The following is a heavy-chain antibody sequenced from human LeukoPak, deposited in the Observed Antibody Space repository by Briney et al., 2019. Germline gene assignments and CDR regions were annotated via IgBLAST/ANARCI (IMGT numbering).Heavy chain of an antibody. J-gene: IGHJ4*02. CDR1: GVTFRSYW. CDR3: VRGGVTGSETYYVLN. D-gene: IGHD3-10*01. CDR2: INNDGSTT. Sequence: TVRSLRLSRAASGVTFRSYWMGWGRQGPGKGLGWVSGINNDGSTTRYADSVKGRFAITRDNAKNTVYLQMNSLRAEDTAVYYCVRGGVTGSETYYVLNWGQGTLITVSS. V-gene: IGHV3-74*01.